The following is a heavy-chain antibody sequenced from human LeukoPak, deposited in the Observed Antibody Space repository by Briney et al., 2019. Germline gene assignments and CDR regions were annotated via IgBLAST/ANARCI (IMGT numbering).Heavy chain of an antibody. CDR2: LYTTGST. J-gene: IGHJ3*02. D-gene: IGHD1-26*01. CDR3: VRDGANWEEPNDAFDT. Sequence: SETLSLTCAVSGALHTRCYWRWVRQSASKGREEVGRLYTTGSTNCNPSLKSRVAMSGDSSKNQLSLTLTSVTAADTAVYYCVRDGANWEEPNDAFDTWGQGTLVTVSS. V-gene: IGHV4-4*07. CDR1: GALHTRCY.